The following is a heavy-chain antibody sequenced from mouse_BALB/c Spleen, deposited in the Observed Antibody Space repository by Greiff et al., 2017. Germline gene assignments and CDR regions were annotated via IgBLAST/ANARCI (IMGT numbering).Heavy chain of an antibody. Sequence: EVKLVESGPSLVKPSQTLSLTCSVTGDSITSGYWNWIRKFPGNKLEYMGYISYSGSTYYNPSLKSRISITRDTSKNQYYLQLNSVTTEDTATYYCARSLYDYHWYFDVWGAGTTVTVSS. CDR3: ARSLYDYHWYFDV. CDR2: ISYSGST. CDR1: GDSITSGY. D-gene: IGHD2-4*01. J-gene: IGHJ1*01. V-gene: IGHV3-8*02.